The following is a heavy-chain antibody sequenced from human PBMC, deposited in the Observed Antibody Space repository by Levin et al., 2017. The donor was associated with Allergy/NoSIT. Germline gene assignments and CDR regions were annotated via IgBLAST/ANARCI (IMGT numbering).Heavy chain of an antibody. Sequence: SETLSLTCTVSGGSISIFYWSWFRQPPGKGLEWIGYIHSSGRTNYNPSLKSRVTTSVDTSKNQFSLKLNSVTSADTAVYFCARDTGGFAFDIWGQGSLVTVSS. D-gene: IGHD1-26*01. J-gene: IGHJ3*02. CDR3: ARDTGGFAFDI. CDR2: IHSSGRT. CDR1: GGSISIFY. V-gene: IGHV4-59*01.